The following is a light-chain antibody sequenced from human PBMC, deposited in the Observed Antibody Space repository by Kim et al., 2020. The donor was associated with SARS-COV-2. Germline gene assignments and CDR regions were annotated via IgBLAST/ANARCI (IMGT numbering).Light chain of an antibody. Sequence: ASVGDKCTITCRASKGISNYLAWHQQKPVKVPKLLIYTASTLQAGVPTRFSGSRSGTDFTHTISSLQPEDVATYYCQKYNSAFRTFGQGTKVDIK. J-gene: IGKJ1*01. CDR2: TAS. CDR1: KGISNY. V-gene: IGKV1-27*01. CDR3: QKYNSAFRT.